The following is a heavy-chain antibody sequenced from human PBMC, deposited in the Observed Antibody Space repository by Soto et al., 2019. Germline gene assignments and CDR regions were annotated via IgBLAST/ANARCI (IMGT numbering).Heavy chain of an antibody. Sequence: ASVKVSCKASGYTFTSYGIRWVRQAPGQGREWMGWISANNGNTNYAQKLQGRVTMTTDTSTSTAYMELRSLRSDDTAGYYCARLVVVPAAIVSRAISGMEVWGQGTTVTVSS. J-gene: IGHJ6*02. V-gene: IGHV1-18*04. CDR3: ARLVVVPAAIVSRAISGMEV. CDR2: ISANNGNT. CDR1: GYTFTSYG. D-gene: IGHD2-2*02.